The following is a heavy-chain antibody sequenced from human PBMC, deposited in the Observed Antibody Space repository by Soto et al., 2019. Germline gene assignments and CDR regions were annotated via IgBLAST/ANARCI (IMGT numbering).Heavy chain of an antibody. D-gene: IGHD3-22*01. CDR2: ISGGGGST. CDR3: AKEADISGYYPDY. V-gene: IGHV3-23*01. J-gene: IGHJ4*02. CDR1: GFTFSSYA. Sequence: PGGSLRLSCAASGFTFSSYAMSWVRQAPGKGLEWVSVISGGGGSTHYADSVKGRSTISRDNSKNTLHLQVNSLRGEDTAVYYCAKEADISGYYPDYWGQGTQVTVSS.